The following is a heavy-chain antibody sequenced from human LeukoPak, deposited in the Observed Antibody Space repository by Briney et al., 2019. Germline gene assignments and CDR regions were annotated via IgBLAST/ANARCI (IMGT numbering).Heavy chain of an antibody. CDR2: INPNSGGT. D-gene: IGHD4-17*01. CDR3: ARVRRGDYMNDY. Sequence: ASVKVSCKASGYTFTGYYMHWVRQAPGQGLEWMGWINPNSGGTNYAQKFQGRVTMTRDTSISTAYMGLSRLRSDDTAVYYGARVRRGDYMNDYWGQGTLVTVSS. V-gene: IGHV1-2*02. J-gene: IGHJ4*02. CDR1: GYTFTGYY.